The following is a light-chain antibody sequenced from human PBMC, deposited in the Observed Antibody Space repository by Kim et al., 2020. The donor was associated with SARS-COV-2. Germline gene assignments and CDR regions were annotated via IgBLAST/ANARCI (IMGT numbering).Light chain of an antibody. V-gene: IGKV1-27*01. Sequence: ASVGDRVTITCRASQGISNYLAWYQQNPGKVPKLLIYAASTLQSGVPSRFSGSGSGTDFTLTISSLQPEDVATYSCQKYNSAPWTFGQGTKVDIK. CDR2: AAS. CDR3: QKYNSAPWT. CDR1: QGISNY. J-gene: IGKJ1*01.